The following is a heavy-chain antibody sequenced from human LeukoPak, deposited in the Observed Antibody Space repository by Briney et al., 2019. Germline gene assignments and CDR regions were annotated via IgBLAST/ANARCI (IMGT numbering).Heavy chain of an antibody. D-gene: IGHD1-26*01. Sequence: SETLSLTCAVSGGSITTTNWWSWVRQPPGKGLEWIGEVHLSGATNYNPSLESRVSMSIDKSKNHLSLEVTSVTAADTAMYFCTRESGAFSPFGFWGLGTLATVSS. J-gene: IGHJ4*02. V-gene: IGHV4-4*02. CDR3: TRESGAFSPFGF. CDR2: VHLSGAT. CDR1: GGSITTTNW.